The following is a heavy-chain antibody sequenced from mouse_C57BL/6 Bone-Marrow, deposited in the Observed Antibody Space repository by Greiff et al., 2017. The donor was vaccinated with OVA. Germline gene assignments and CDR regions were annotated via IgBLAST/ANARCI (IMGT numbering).Heavy chain of an antibody. CDR1: GYSITSGYY. Sequence: EVKLEESGPGLVKPSQSLSLTCSVTGYSITSGYYWNWIRQFPGNKLEWMGYISYDGSNNYNPSLKNRISITRDTSKNKFFLKLNSVTTEDTATYYCARGLITTVVYFDYWGQGTTLTVSS. CDR2: ISYDGSN. V-gene: IGHV3-6*01. CDR3: ARGLITTVVYFDY. J-gene: IGHJ2*01. D-gene: IGHD1-1*01.